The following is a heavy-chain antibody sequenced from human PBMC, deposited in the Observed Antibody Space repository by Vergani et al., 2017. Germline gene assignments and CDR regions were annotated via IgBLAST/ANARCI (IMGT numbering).Heavy chain of an antibody. V-gene: IGHV1-69*01. Sequence: QVQLVQSGAEVKKPGSSVKVSCKASGGTFSSYAISWVRQAPGQGLEWMGGINPIFGTANYAQKFQGRVTITADESTSTAYMELSSLRAEDTAVYYCARDGVAAADNYYYYYMDVWGKGTTVTVSS. J-gene: IGHJ6*03. CDR3: ARDGVAAADNYYYYYMDV. CDR2: INPIFGTA. CDR1: GGTFSSYA. D-gene: IGHD6-13*01.